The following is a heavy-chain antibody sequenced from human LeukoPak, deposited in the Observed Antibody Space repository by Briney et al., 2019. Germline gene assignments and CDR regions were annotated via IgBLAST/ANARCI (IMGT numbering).Heavy chain of an antibody. CDR3: ARHAEYNSGWHFYLDH. Sequence: PSETLSLTCIVSGVSTTNGIYYWAWIRQSPGKGMEWIGSVHNVGSTYYNLSLRSRVTMSIDTSKNQFSLRLNSVTAADTAVYYCARHAEYNSGWHFYLDHWGQGILVTVSS. CDR1: GVSTTNGIYY. D-gene: IGHD6-19*01. V-gene: IGHV4-39*01. J-gene: IGHJ4*02. CDR2: VHNVGST.